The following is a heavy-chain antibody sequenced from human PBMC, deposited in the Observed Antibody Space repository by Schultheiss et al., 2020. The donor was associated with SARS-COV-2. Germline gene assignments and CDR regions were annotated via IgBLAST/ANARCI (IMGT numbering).Heavy chain of an antibody. Sequence: SETLSLTCTVSGGSVSSGSYYWSWIRQPPGKGLEWIGYIYYSGSTNYNPSLKSRVTMSVDTSKNQFSLKLSSVTAADTAVYYCASWDYYGSGSCMDVWGQGTTVTVSS. CDR3: ASWDYYGSGSCMDV. CDR2: IYYSGST. J-gene: IGHJ6*02. D-gene: IGHD3-10*01. CDR1: GGSVSSGSYY. V-gene: IGHV4-61*01.